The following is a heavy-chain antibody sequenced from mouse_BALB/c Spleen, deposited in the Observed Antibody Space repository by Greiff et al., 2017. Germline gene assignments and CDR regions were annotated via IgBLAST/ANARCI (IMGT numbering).Heavy chain of an antibody. CDR2: INPYNDGT. CDR3: TRSTATDAMDY. D-gene: IGHD1-2*01. CDR1: GYTFTSYV. Sequence: VQLQQSGPELVKPGASVKMSCKASGYTFTSYVMHWVKQKPGQGLEWIGYINPYNDGTKYNEKFKGKATLTSDKSSSTAYMELSSLTSEDSAVYYCTRSTATDAMDYWGQGTSVTVSS. J-gene: IGHJ4*01. V-gene: IGHV1-14*01.